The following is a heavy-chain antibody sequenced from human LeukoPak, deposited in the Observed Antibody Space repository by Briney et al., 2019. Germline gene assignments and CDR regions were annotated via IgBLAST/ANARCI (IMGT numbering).Heavy chain of an antibody. Sequence: QAGGSLRLSCAASGFTFSSYGMHWVRQAPGKGLEWVAVISNDGNNQYYADSVKGRFTISRDSSKNTLYLQMNSLRAEDTAVYYCARSYRSAWYYFDYWGQGTLVTVSS. CDR2: ISNDGNNQ. D-gene: IGHD6-19*01. J-gene: IGHJ4*02. CDR1: GFTFSSYG. V-gene: IGHV3-30*03. CDR3: ARSYRSAWYYFDY.